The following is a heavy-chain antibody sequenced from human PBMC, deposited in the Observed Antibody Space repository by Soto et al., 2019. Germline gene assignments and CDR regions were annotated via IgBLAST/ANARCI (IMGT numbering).Heavy chain of an antibody. CDR3: GREYFDSRGTPPGD. J-gene: IGHJ4*02. V-gene: IGHV1-46*01. Sequence: ASVKVSCKTSGYTFTHYYMHWVRLTPGQGLEWMGVINPGGGYTTYAQKFQGRVTMTRDTSTSTVYMELSSLKSEDTAVYYCGREYFDSRGTPPGDWGQGTLVTVSS. CDR2: INPGGGYT. CDR1: GYTFTHYY. D-gene: IGHD3-22*01.